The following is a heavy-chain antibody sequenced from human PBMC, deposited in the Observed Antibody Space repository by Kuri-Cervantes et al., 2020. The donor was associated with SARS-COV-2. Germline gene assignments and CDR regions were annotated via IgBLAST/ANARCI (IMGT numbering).Heavy chain of an antibody. D-gene: IGHD2-2*01. CDR3: ARNLVVPAAPYYYYYYMDV. J-gene: IGHJ6*03. CDR1: GYTFTSYY. CDR2: IIPIFGTA. Sequence: SVKVSCKASGYTFTSYYMHWVRQAPGQGLEWMGGIIPIFGTANYAQKFQGRVTITADESTSTAYMELSSLRSEDTAVYYCARNLVVPAAPYYYYYYMDVWGKGTTVTVSS. V-gene: IGHV1-69*13.